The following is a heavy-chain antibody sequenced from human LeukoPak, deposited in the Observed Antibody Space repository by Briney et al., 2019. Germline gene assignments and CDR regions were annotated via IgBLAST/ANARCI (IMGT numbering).Heavy chain of an antibody. V-gene: IGHV4-59*08. D-gene: IGHD3-10*01. CDR3: ARRAITMVRGVIFDP. CDR1: GGSISSYY. Sequence: SETLSLTCTVSGGSISSYYWSWIRQPPGKGLEWIGYIYYSGSTNYNPSLKSRVTISVDTSKNQFSLKLSSVTAADTAVYYCARRAITMVRGVIFDPWGQGTLVTVSS. J-gene: IGHJ5*02. CDR2: IYYSGST.